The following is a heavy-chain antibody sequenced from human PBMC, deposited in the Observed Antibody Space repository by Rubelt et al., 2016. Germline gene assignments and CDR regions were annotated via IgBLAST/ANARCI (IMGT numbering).Heavy chain of an antibody. CDR2: MKPNSGNK. CDR1: GYTFTSYD. V-gene: IGHV1-8*01. Sequence: QVQLVQSGAEVKKPGASVKVSCKASGYTFTSYDINWVRQATGQGLEWMGWMKPNSGNKGYAQNLQGRVTMTRDTSVSTAYMELSRLTSDDTAVYYWARGNSGYDYGRDYWGQGTLVTVSS. CDR3: ARGNSGYDYGRDY. D-gene: IGHD5-12*01. J-gene: IGHJ4*02.